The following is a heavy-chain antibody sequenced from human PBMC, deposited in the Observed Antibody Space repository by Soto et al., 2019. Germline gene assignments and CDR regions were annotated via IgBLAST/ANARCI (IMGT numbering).Heavy chain of an antibody. Sequence: GGSLRLSCAASGFTFSSYSMNWVRQAPGKGLEWVSYISSSSSTIYDADSVKGRITISRDNAKNSLYLQMNSLRDEDTAVYYCARAAYCGGDCHNAHFDYWGQGALVTVSS. CDR1: GFTFSSYS. D-gene: IGHD2-21*02. V-gene: IGHV3-48*02. CDR3: ARAAYCGGDCHNAHFDY. CDR2: ISSSSSTI. J-gene: IGHJ4*02.